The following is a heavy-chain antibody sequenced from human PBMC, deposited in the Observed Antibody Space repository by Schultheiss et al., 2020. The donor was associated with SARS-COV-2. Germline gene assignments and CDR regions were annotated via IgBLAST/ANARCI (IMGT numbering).Heavy chain of an antibody. V-gene: IGHV4-38-2*02. J-gene: IGHJ6*02. CDR3: ARDMADYYYGMDV. CDR2: IYHSGST. CDR1: GYSISSGYY. D-gene: IGHD5-24*01. Sequence: SETLSLTCTVSGYSISSGYYWGWIRQPPGKGLEWIGSIYHSGSTYYNPSLKSRVTISVDTSKNQFSLKLSSVTAADTAVYYCARDMADYYYGMDVWGQGTAVTV.